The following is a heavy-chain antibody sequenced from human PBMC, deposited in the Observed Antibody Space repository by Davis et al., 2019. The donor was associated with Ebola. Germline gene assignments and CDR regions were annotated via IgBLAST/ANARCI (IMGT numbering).Heavy chain of an antibody. Sequence: GESLKISCAASGFTFSSYGMHWVRQAPGKGLEWVAVISYDGSNKYYADSVKGRFTISRDNSKNTLYLQMNSLRAEDTAVYYCAREYGDYNYYYGMDVWGQGTTVTVSS. V-gene: IGHV3-30*03. CDR1: GFTFSSYG. D-gene: IGHD4-17*01. J-gene: IGHJ6*02. CDR3: AREYGDYNYYYGMDV. CDR2: ISYDGSNK.